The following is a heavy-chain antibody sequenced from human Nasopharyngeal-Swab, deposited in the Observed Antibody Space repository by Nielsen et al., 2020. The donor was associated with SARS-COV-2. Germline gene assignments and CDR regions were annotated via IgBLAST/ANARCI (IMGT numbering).Heavy chain of an antibody. CDR2: IKQDGSEK. Sequence: ESLKISFAASGFTFSSYWMSWVRQAPGKGLEWVANIKQDGSEKYYVDSVKGRFTISRDNAKNSLYLQMNSLRAEDTAVYYCSRIAAAGTNAFDIWGQGTMVTVSS. CDR1: GFTFSSYW. D-gene: IGHD6-13*01. CDR3: SRIAAAGTNAFDI. V-gene: IGHV3-7*05. J-gene: IGHJ3*02.